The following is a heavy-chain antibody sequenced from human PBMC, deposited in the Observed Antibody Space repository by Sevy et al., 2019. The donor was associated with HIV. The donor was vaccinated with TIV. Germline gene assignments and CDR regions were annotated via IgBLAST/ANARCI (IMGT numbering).Heavy chain of an antibody. CDR1: GYTFTSYI. J-gene: IGHJ4*02. CDR2: VNARTGDT. Sequence: ASVKVSCKASGYTFTSYIIYWVRQAPGQSLEWMGWVNARTGDTKYSQKFQGRVSIIRDTSASTAYMGLNSLRSEDPAVYYCARDFCSGGSCYSAFVYWGQGTLVTVSS. D-gene: IGHD2-15*01. V-gene: IGHV1-3*01. CDR3: ARDFCSGGSCYSAFVY.